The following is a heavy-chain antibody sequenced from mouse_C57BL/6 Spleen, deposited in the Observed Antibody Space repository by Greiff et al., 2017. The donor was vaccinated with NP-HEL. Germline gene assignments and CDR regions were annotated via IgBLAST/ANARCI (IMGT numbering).Heavy chain of an antibody. D-gene: IGHD4-1*01. CDR1: GFTFTDYY. J-gene: IGHJ4*01. CDR3: ARYLGRDYYAMDY. Sequence: VMLVESGGGLVQPGGSLSLSCAASGFTFTDYYMSWVRQPPGKALEWLGFIRNKANGYTTEYNASVKGRFTISRDNSQSILYLQMNALRAEDSATYYCARYLGRDYYAMDYWGQGTSVTVSS. CDR2: IRNKANGYTT. V-gene: IGHV7-3*01.